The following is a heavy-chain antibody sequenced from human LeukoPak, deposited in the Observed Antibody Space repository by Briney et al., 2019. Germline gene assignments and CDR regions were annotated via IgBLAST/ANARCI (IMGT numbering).Heavy chain of an antibody. CDR3: ASIVTGYGSGSYPQSTDWFDP. CDR1: GFIFSNYA. J-gene: IGHJ5*02. Sequence: GRSLRLSCAASGFIFSNYAVHWVRQAPGKGLEWVAVISYDGSNKYYADSVKGRFTISRDNSKNTLYLQMNSLRAEDTAVYYCASIVTGYGSGSYPQSTDWFDPWGQGTLVTVSS. CDR2: ISYDGSNK. D-gene: IGHD3-10*01. V-gene: IGHV3-30-3*01.